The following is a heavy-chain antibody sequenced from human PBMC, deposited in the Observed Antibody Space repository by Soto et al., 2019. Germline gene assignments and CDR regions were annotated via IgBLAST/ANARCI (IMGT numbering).Heavy chain of an antibody. CDR3: ARDCSGGSCQY. CDR2: IKEDGSEK. V-gene: IGHV3-7*01. D-gene: IGHD2-15*01. J-gene: IGHJ4*02. Sequence: EVQLMESGGGLVQPGGSLRLSCAASGFTLSYYWMSWVRQAPGKGLEWVANIKEDGSEKYYVDSVKGRFTISRDTAQNSVCLQTNSLRVEDTAIYYCARDCSGGSCQYWGKGTLVTVSS. CDR1: GFTLSYYW.